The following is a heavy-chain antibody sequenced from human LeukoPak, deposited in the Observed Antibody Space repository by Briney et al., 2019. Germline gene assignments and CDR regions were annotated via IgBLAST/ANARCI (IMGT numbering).Heavy chain of an antibody. CDR2: IRYDGSNK. D-gene: IGHD1-14*01. V-gene: IGHV3-30*02. CDR3: AFLTTSDY. CDR1: GFTFSSYG. Sequence: GGSLRLSCAASGFTFSSYGMHWVRQAPGKGLEWVAFIRYDGSNKYYADSVKGRFTISRDDSKDTLYLQMNSLRAEDTAVYYCAFLTTSDYWGQGTLVTVSS. J-gene: IGHJ4*02.